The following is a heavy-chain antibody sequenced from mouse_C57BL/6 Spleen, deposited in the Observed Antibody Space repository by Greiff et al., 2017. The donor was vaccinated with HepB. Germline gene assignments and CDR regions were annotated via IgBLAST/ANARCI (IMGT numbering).Heavy chain of an antibody. CDR2: IYPGDGDT. V-gene: IGHV1-80*01. Sequence: VQLQQSGAELVKPGASVKISCKASGYAFSSDWMNWVKQRPGKGLEWIGQIYPGDGDTNYNGKFKGKATLTADKSSSTAYMQLSSLTSEDSAVYFCARRDYDAGYYFDYWGQGTTLTVSS. CDR1: GYAFSSDW. D-gene: IGHD2-4*01. J-gene: IGHJ2*01. CDR3: ARRDYDAGYYFDY.